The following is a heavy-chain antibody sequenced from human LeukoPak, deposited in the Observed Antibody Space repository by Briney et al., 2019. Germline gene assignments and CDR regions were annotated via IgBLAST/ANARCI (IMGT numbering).Heavy chain of an antibody. Sequence: SVKVSCKASGGTFSSYAISRVRQAPGQGLEWMGGIIPIFGTANYAQKFQGRVTITTDESTSTAYMELSSLRSEDTAVYYCARDPRGSYHYFDYWGQGTLVTVSS. CDR2: IIPIFGTA. CDR3: ARDPRGSYHYFDY. D-gene: IGHD2-2*01. V-gene: IGHV1-69*05. CDR1: GGTFSSYA. J-gene: IGHJ4*02.